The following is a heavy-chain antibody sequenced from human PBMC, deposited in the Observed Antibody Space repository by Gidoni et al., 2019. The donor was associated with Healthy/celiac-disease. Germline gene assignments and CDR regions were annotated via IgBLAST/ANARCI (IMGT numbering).Heavy chain of an antibody. CDR2: ISSSSSYI. D-gene: IGHD5-18*01. CDR1: GLPFSSYS. Sequence: EVQLVESGGDLVKPGGSLRLSGAASGLPFSSYSMNWDRQAPGKGLEWFSFISSSSSYIYYADSVKGRFTISSDNAKNSLYLQMNSLRAEDTAVYYCARDSGKYIQLWLPQPFDYWGQGTLVTVSS. CDR3: ARDSGKYIQLWLPQPFDY. J-gene: IGHJ4*02. V-gene: IGHV3-21*01.